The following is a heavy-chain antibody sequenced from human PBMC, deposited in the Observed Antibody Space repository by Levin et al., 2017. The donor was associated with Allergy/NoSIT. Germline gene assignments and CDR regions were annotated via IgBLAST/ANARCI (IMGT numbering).Heavy chain of an antibody. CDR1: GYTFTSYG. D-gene: IGHD3-22*01. CDR2: SGAYNGKT. CDR3: ARRQYDRSGYPLDP. V-gene: IGHV1-18*01. Sequence: ASVKVSCKTSGYTFTSYGISWVRQAPGQGLEWMGWSGAYNGKTNYAQKFQDRVTMTTDTSTNTAFMELRSLRSDDTAVYYCARRQYDRSGYPLDPWGQGTLVTVSS. J-gene: IGHJ5*02.